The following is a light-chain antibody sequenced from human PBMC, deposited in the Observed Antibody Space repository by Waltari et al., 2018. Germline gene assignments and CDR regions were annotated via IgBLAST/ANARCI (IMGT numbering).Light chain of an antibody. CDR1: ESLLSRSDSKNF. CDR3: QQYYSTPPT. Sequence: DIVMTQSPDSLAVSLSERVIINGVSSESLLSRSDSKNFLAWYQQKPGHSPKLLIHWASTRESGVPDRFSGSGSGTDFTLTISTLQGEDVAVYFCQQYYSTPPTFGQGTKVDIK. J-gene: IGKJ1*01. CDR2: WAS. V-gene: IGKV4-1*01.